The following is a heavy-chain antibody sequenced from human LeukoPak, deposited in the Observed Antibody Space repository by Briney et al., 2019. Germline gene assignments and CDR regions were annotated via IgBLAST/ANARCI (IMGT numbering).Heavy chain of an antibody. V-gene: IGHV1-69*13. CDR1: GGTFSSYA. CDR2: IIPIFGTA. Sequence: SVKVSCKASGGTFSSYAISWVRQAPGQGLEWMGGIIPIFGTANYAQKFQGRVTITADESTSTAYMELSSLRSEDTAVYYCARDVNADFVLRYFDWLTTTNYYYYGMDVWGQGTTVTVSS. J-gene: IGHJ6*02. D-gene: IGHD3-9*01. CDR3: ARDVNADFVLRYFDWLTTTNYYYYGMDV.